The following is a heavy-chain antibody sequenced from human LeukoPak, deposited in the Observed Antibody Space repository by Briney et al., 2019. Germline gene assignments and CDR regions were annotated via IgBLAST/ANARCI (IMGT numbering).Heavy chain of an antibody. D-gene: IGHD2-2*01. J-gene: IGHJ6*03. CDR1: GFAFSTYN. CDR2: ISSSSSYI. V-gene: IGHV3-21*01. CDR3: ANGGTSFLVGYCYYMDV. Sequence: GGSLRLSCAASGFAFSTYNMNWVRQAPGKGLEWVSSISSSSSYIYYADSVKGRFTISRDNAKNSLYLQMNSLKAEDTAVYYCANGGTSFLVGYCYYMDVWGKGTTVTVSS.